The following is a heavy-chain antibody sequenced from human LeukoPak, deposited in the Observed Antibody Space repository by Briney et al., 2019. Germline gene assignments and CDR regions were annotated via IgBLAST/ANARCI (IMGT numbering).Heavy chain of an antibody. CDR3: ARDLYSSSWYGNFDY. CDR1: GYTLTELS. D-gene: IGHD6-13*01. CDR2: FDPEDGET. V-gene: IGHV1-24*01. J-gene: IGHJ4*02. Sequence: ASVKVSCKVSGYTLTELSMHWVRQAPGKGLEWMGGFDPEDGETIYAQKLQGRVTMTTDTSTSTAYMELRSLRSDDTAVYYCARDLYSSSWYGNFDYWGQGTLVTVSS.